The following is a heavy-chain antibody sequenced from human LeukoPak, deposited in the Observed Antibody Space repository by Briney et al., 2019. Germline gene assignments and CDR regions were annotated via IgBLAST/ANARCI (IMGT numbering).Heavy chain of an antibody. CDR3: ARDGSSSPSHDY. CDR2: IYYSGST. CDR1: GGSISSGGYS. J-gene: IGHJ4*02. V-gene: IGHV4-30-4*07. Sequence: SETLSLTCAVSGGSISSGGYSWSWIRQPPGKGLEWIGYIYYSGSTYYNPSLKSRVTISVDTSKNQFSLKLSSVTAADTAVYYCARDGSSSPSHDYWGQGTLVTVSS. D-gene: IGHD6-6*01.